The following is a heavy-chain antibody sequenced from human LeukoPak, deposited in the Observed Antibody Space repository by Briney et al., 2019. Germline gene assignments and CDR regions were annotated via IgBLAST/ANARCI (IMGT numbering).Heavy chain of an antibody. D-gene: IGHD2-15*01. V-gene: IGHV4-59*01. Sequence: SETLSLTCTVSGGSISSYYWSWIRQPPGKGLERIGYIYYSGSTNYNPSLKSRVTISVDTSKNQFSLKLSSVTAADTAVYYCARGARYCSGGSCYSFDYWGQGTLVTVSS. CDR1: GGSISSYY. J-gene: IGHJ4*02. CDR2: IYYSGST. CDR3: ARGARYCSGGSCYSFDY.